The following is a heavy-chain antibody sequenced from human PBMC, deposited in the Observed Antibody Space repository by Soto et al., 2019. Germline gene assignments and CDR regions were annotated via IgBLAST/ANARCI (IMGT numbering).Heavy chain of an antibody. V-gene: IGHV4-59*11. CDR1: GGSINNHY. CDR2: VYYNGIT. J-gene: IGHJ6*04. D-gene: IGHD3-10*01. CDR3: ARQKGGLLMDV. Sequence: LSLACTVSGGSINNHYWSWSRQPPGTGLEWLGYVYYNGITNYNPSLKSRVTMSVDTSKNQLSLKLSSVTAADTAVYYCARQKGGLLMDVWGKGTTVTVSS.